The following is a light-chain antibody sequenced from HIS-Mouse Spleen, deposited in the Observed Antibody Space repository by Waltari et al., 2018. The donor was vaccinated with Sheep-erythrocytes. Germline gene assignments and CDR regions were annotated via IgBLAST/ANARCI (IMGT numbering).Light chain of an antibody. Sequence: QSALTHPPSVSASPGHPFTISCTGTSSYVVSFHRVPWDQQPPGTAPKLMIYEVSNRPSGVPDRFSGSKSGNTASLTISGLQAEDEADYYCSLYTSSSTLVFGGGTKLTVL. J-gene: IGLJ2*01. CDR2: EVS. CDR3: SLYTSSSTLV. V-gene: IGLV2-18*01. CDR1: SSYVVSFHR.